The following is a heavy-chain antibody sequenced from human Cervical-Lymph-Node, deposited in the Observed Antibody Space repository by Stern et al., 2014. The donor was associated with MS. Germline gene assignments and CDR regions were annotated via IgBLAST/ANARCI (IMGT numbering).Heavy chain of an antibody. D-gene: IGHD2-15*01. CDR2: FFYSGST. V-gene: IGHV4-61*01. Sequence: VQLQESGQGLVKPSETLSLTCSVSADSVNSGSSYWSWIRKPPGKGLEGIGNFFYSGSTIYNPPLKSRVTISIDTSRNQFSLKLSSVTAADMAVYYCAREECSGGACGWFEPWGQGTLVTVST. CDR3: AREECSGGACGWFEP. J-gene: IGHJ5*02. CDR1: ADSVNSGSSY.